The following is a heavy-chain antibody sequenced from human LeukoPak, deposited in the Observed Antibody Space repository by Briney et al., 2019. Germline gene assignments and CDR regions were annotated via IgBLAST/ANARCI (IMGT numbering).Heavy chain of an antibody. J-gene: IGHJ6*03. D-gene: IGHD4-17*01. CDR3: ARNPTDYGDYNYYYYMDV. Sequence: ASVKVSCNASGATFSSYAISWVRQAPGQGLELMGVTIPIFGTANYAQKFQGRVTITADKSTSTAYMELSSLRSEDTAVYYCARNPTDYGDYNYYYYMDVWGKGTTVTVSS. V-gene: IGHV1-69*06. CDR1: GATFSSYA. CDR2: TIPIFGTA.